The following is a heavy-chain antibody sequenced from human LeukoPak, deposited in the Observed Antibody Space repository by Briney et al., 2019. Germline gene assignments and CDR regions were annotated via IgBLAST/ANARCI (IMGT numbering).Heavy chain of an antibody. CDR1: GFTFSSDG. J-gene: IGHJ4*02. CDR2: ISYDGSNK. Sequence: GGSLRLSCAASGFTFSSDGMHWVRQSPGKGLEWVAVISYDGSNKHYADSVKGRFTISRDNSKNTLYLQMNSLRAEDTAVYYCAKGVLVATRREPDYWGQGTLVTVSS. V-gene: IGHV3-30*18. CDR3: AKGVLVATRREPDY. D-gene: IGHD5-12*01.